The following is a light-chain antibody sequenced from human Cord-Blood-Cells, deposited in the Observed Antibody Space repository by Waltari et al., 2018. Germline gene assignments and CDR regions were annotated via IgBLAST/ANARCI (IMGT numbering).Light chain of an antibody. J-gene: IGKJ2*03. CDR3: QQYNSYSS. Sequence: DIQLPLSRSTLSLSVPDTATITCRASQSISSWLAWYQQKPGKAPKLLIYKASSLESGVPSRFSGSGSGTEFTLTISSLQPDDFATYYCQQYNSYSSFGQGTKLEIK. CDR2: KAS. CDR1: QSISSW. V-gene: IGKV1-5*03.